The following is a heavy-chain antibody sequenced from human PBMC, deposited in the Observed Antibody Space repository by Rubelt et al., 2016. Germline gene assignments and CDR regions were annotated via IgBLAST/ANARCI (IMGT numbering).Heavy chain of an antibody. D-gene: IGHD5-12*01. CDR2: IIPSFGTA. Sequence: QVQLVQSGAEVKKPGSSVKVSCKASGGTFSSYAISWVRQAPGQGLEWMGGIIPSFGTANYAQKFQGRVTSIADESTSTSYMELRSLRSDDTAVYYCARDPTTRFTSTGWFDPWGQGTLVTVSS. V-gene: IGHV1-69*01. J-gene: IGHJ5*02. CDR3: ARDPTTRFTSTGWFDP. CDR1: GGTFSSYA.